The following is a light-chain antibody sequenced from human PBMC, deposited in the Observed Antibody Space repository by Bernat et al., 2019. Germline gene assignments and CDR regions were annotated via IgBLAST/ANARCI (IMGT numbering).Light chain of an antibody. CDR3: QQYGRSPPWT. J-gene: IGKJ1*01. V-gene: IGKV3-20*01. Sequence: EIVLTQSPGTLSLSPGERATLYCRSSQSVSSSYLAWFQQKPGQAPRLLISAASSRATGIPDRFSGSGSGTDFTLTISRLEPEDFAVYYCQQYGRSPPWTFGQGTKVEFK. CDR2: AAS. CDR1: QSVSSSY.